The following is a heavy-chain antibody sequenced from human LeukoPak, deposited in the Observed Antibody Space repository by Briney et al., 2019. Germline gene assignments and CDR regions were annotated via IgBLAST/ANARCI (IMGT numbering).Heavy chain of an antibody. J-gene: IGHJ4*02. CDR2: INPNSGGT. Sequence: ASVKVSCKASGYTFTGYYMHWVRQAPGQGLEWMGWINPNSGGTNYAQKLQGRVTMTTDTSTSTAYMELRSLRSDDTAVYYCARVIGPIVATTLDYWGQGTLVTVSS. D-gene: IGHD5-12*01. CDR1: GYTFTGYY. CDR3: ARVIGPIVATTLDY. V-gene: IGHV1-2*02.